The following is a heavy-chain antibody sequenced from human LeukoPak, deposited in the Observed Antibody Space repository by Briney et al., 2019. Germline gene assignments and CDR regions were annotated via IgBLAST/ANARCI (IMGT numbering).Heavy chain of an antibody. CDR2: INHSGST. CDR3: ARNQRNYYYDSSGYPSRDPPYYYYYYMDV. D-gene: IGHD3-22*01. V-gene: IGHV4-34*01. J-gene: IGHJ6*03. CDR1: GGSFSGYY. Sequence: SETLSLTCAVYGGSFSGYYWSWIRQPPGKGLEWIGEINHSGSTNYNPSLKSRVTISVDTSKNQFSLKLSSVTAADTAVYYCARNQRNYYYDSSGYPSRDPPYYYYYYMDVWGKGTTVTVSS.